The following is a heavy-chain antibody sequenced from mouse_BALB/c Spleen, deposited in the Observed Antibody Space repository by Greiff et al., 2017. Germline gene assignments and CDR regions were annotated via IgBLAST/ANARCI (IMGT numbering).Heavy chain of an antibody. CDR3: ARDITTVVPFAY. J-gene: IGHJ3*01. Sequence: EVNVVESGGGLVKPGGSLKLSCAASGFTFSDYYMYWVRQTPEKRLEWVATISDGGSYTYYPDSVKGRFTISRDNAKNNLYLQMSSLKSEDTAMYYCARDITTVVPFAYWGQGTLVTVSA. V-gene: IGHV5-4*02. D-gene: IGHD1-1*01. CDR1: GFTFSDYY. CDR2: ISDGGSYT.